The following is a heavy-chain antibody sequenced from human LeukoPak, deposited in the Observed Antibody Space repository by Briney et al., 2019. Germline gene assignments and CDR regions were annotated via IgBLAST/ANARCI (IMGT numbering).Heavy chain of an antibody. D-gene: IGHD2-21*02. CDR1: GFTFSSYS. J-gene: IGHJ4*02. V-gene: IGHV3-7*01. CDR2: IKQDGSEK. Sequence: GGSLRLSCAASGFTFSSYSMSWVRQAPGKGLEWVASIKQDGSEKYYVDSVKGRFTISRDNAKNSLYLLMNSLGAEDTAVYYCARDDACGGDCYTYYFDFWGQGTLVTVSS. CDR3: ARDDACGGDCYTYYFDF.